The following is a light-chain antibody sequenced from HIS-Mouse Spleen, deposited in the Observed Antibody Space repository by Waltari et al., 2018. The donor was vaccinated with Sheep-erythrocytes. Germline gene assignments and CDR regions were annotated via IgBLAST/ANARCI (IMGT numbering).Light chain of an antibody. CDR1: SSDVGSYNL. CDR2: EGI. Sequence: QSALTQPASVSGSPGQSITISCTGTSSDVGSYNLVSWYQQHPGKAPQLMIYEGIQRPSGVSKLVSGSKSGNKASLTIAGLQAEDEAYYYCCSYAGSSTLVFGGGTKLTVL. J-gene: IGLJ2*01. V-gene: IGLV2-23*01. CDR3: CSYAGSSTLV.